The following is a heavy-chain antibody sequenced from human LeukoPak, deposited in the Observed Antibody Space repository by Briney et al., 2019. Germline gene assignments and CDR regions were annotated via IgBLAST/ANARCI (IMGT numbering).Heavy chain of an antibody. CDR2: IQQDGGDK. Sequence: GGSLRLSCAASGFTFTTYWMAWVRQAPGKGPEWVANIQQDGGDKYYMDSVKGRFTISRDNANNALYLQMNSLRDEDTAVYYCVRVAAAVPDYWGQGTLVTVSS. J-gene: IGHJ4*02. D-gene: IGHD6-13*01. CDR3: VRVAAAVPDY. CDR1: GFTFTTYW. V-gene: IGHV3-7*04.